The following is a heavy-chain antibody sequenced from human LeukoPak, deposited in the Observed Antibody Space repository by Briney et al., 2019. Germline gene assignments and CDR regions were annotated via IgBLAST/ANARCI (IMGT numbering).Heavy chain of an antibody. D-gene: IGHD4-17*01. V-gene: IGHV3-66*01. CDR1: GFTFSSNY. CDR3: ARDQWNDYGDYDGMDV. CDR2: IYSGGST. J-gene: IGHJ6*02. Sequence: PGGSLRLSCAASGFTFSSNYMSWVRQAPGRGLEGVSVIYSGGSTYYADSVKGRFTISRDNSKNTLYLQMNSLRAEDTAVYYCARDQWNDYGDYDGMDVWGQGTTVTVSS.